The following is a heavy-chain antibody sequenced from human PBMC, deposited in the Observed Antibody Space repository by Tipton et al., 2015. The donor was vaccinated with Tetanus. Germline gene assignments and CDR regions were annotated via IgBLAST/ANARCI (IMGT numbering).Heavy chain of an antibody. V-gene: IGHV4-34*01. Sequence: TLSLTCAVYGGSFSGYYWSWIRQPPGKGLEWIGEINHSGSTNYNPSLKSRVTISVDTSKNQFSLKLSSVTAADTAVYYCARHFNMIVENDAFDIWGQGTMVTVSS. CDR1: GGSFSGYY. D-gene: IGHD3-22*01. CDR2: INHSGST. J-gene: IGHJ3*02. CDR3: ARHFNMIVENDAFDI.